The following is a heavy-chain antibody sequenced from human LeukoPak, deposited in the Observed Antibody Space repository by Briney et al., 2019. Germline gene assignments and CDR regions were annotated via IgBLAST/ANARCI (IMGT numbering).Heavy chain of an antibody. CDR1: GFTFSTYG. V-gene: IGHV3-23*01. Sequence: GGSLRLSCAASGFTFSTYGMSWVRQAPGRGLEWVSDISGSGVGTYYADSVKGRFTISRDNSKNTLYLQMNSLRAEDSAVYYCAKEQGGYGSFDYWGQGTLVTVSS. CDR3: AKEQGGYGSFDY. CDR2: ISGSGVGT. D-gene: IGHD3-10*01. J-gene: IGHJ4*02.